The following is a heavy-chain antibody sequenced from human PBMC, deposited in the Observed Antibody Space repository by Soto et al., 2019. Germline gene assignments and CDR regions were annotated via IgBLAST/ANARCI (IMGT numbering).Heavy chain of an antibody. J-gene: IGHJ5*02. CDR1: GFTFSNYN. Sequence: GGSLRLSCVASGFTFSNYNMNWVRQAPGKGLEWVSHISGSSIYIHYADSVRGRFTISRDNAKNSVYLQMDSLRVEDTAVYYCAREGALKPFSSWGQGALVTVTS. CDR2: ISGSSIYI. V-gene: IGHV3-21*01. CDR3: AREGALKPFSS.